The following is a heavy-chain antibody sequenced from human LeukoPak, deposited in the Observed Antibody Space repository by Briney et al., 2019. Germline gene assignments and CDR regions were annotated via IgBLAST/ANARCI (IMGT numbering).Heavy chain of an antibody. J-gene: IGHJ3*02. Sequence: GGSLRLSCAASGFTFSSYAMSWVRQAPGKGLEWVSAISGSGGSTYYADPVKGRFTISRDNSKNTLYLQMNSLRAEDTAVYYCAKDLVTVTTPGYAFDIWGQGTMVTVSS. CDR3: AKDLVTVTTPGYAFDI. CDR1: GFTFSSYA. D-gene: IGHD4-17*01. CDR2: ISGSGGST. V-gene: IGHV3-23*01.